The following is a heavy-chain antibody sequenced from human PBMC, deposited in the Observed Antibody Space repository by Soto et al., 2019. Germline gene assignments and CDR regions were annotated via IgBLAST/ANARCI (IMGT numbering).Heavy chain of an antibody. D-gene: IGHD6-13*01. CDR2: ISAYNGNT. CDR3: ARVPSSSSTFDP. CDR1: GYTLTSYG. Sequence: ASVKVSCKASGYTLTSYGSSWVRQAPGQGLEWMGWISAYNGNTNYAQKLQGRVTMTTDTSTSTAYMELRSLRSDDTAVYYCARVPSSSSTFDPWGQGTLVTVSS. V-gene: IGHV1-18*01. J-gene: IGHJ5*02.